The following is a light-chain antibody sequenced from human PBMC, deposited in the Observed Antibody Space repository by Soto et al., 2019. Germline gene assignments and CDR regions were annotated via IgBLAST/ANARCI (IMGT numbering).Light chain of an antibody. V-gene: IGKV1-33*01. CDR3: QLYDNLLT. Sequence: DIQMTQSPSSLSASVGDRVTITCQASQDISNYLNWYQQKPGKAPKLLIYDASNLETGVPSRFSGSGPGTDFTFTISSLQPEDIATYYCQLYDNLLTFGGGTKVEIK. CDR1: QDISNY. J-gene: IGKJ4*01. CDR2: DAS.